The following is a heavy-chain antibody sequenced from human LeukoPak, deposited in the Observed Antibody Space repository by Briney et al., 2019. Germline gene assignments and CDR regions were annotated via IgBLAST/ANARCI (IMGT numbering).Heavy chain of an antibody. CDR2: IYLGDSDT. Sequence: GESLKISCKGSGDSFTSYWIGWVRQMPGKGLEWMGIIYLGDSDTRYSPSFQGQVTISADKSISTAYLQWSSLKASDTAMYYCARLADGYYGSGSYYSWGQGTLVTVSS. CDR1: GDSFTSYW. J-gene: IGHJ4*02. D-gene: IGHD3-10*01. V-gene: IGHV5-51*01. CDR3: ARLADGYYGSGSYYS.